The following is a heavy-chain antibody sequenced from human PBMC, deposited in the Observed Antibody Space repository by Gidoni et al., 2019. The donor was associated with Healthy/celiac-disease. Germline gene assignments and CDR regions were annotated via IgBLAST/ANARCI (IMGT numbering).Heavy chain of an antibody. CDR2: ISGSGGST. D-gene: IGHD3-3*01. CDR1: GFTFSSYA. J-gene: IGHJ4*02. Sequence: EVQLLESGGVLVQPGGSLRLSCAASGFTFSSYAMSWVRQAPGKGLEGVSAISGSGGSTYYADSVKGRFTISRDNSKNTLYLQMNSLRAEDTAVYYCAKEVVGTIFGVVTPFDYWGQGTLVTVSS. CDR3: AKEVVGTIFGVVTPFDY. V-gene: IGHV3-23*01.